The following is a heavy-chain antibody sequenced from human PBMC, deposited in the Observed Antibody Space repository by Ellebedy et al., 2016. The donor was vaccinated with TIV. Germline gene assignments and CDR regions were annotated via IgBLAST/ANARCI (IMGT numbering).Heavy chain of an antibody. J-gene: IGHJ2*01. CDR3: ARNLVIFTFEKWYFDL. V-gene: IGHV4-34*01. CDR2: IYYGGNT. Sequence: SETLSLTCAVYGGSFCGYYWSWIRQSPGKGLEWIGTIYYGGNTYYNPSLKSRVTISVDTSKNQFSLKLSSVTAADTAVYYCARNLVIFTFEKWYFDLWGRGTLVTVSS. D-gene: IGHD3-16*01. CDR1: GGSFCGYY.